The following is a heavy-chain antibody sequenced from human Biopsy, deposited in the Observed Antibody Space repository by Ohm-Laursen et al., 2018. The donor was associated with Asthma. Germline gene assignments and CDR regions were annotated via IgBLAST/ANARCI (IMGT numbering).Heavy chain of an antibody. J-gene: IGHJ6*02. V-gene: IGHV1-18*01. Sequence: ASVKVSCKTSGYTFNSAGITWVRQAPGQGLEWMGWISVYNGNTKFAQKLQDRVTMITDTSTSTAYMELRSLRSEDTAVYFCARAVDYSHYYGIDVWGQGTTVTVS. CDR2: ISVYNGNT. D-gene: IGHD3-10*01. CDR3: ARAVDYSHYYGIDV. CDR1: GYTFNSAG.